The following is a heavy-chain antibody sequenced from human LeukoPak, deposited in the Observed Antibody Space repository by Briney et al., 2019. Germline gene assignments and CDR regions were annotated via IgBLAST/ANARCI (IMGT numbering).Heavy chain of an antibody. J-gene: IGHJ4*02. D-gene: IGHD4-23*01. CDR3: ARGVGYSGDY. CDR2: ISWDGGST. Sequence: PGGSLRLSCAASGFTFDDYTMHWVRQAPGKGLEWVSLISWDGGSTYYADSVKGRFTISRDNAKNSLYLQMNSLRAEDTAVYYCARGVGYSGDYWGQGTLVTVSS. V-gene: IGHV3-43*01. CDR1: GFTFDDYT.